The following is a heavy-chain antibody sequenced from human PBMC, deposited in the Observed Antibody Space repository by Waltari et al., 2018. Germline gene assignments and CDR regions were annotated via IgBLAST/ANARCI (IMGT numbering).Heavy chain of an antibody. Sequence: QVQLQESGPGLVKPSETLSLTCTVSGGSISRYYWSWIRQPPGKGLEWIGYIYYSGSTNYNPSLKSRVTISVDTSKNQFSLKLSSVTAADTAVYYCARVESVTAAGTFDYWGQGTLVTVSS. CDR2: IYYSGST. J-gene: IGHJ4*02. CDR1: GGSISRYY. V-gene: IGHV4-59*01. D-gene: IGHD6-13*01. CDR3: ARVESVTAAGTFDY.